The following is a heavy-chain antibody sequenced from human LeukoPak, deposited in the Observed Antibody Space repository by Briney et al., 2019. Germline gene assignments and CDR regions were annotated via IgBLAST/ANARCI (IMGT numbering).Heavy chain of an antibody. Sequence: SETLSLTCAVYGGSFSGYYWSWVRQAPGRGLEWLGQISLSGSGSTTDNPSLQSRIGMSVDKSSNQISLTLTSVTAADTATYYCARVFGESWFSYMDIWGKGTTVTVTS. J-gene: IGHJ6*03. CDR3: ARVFGESWFSYMDI. CDR1: GGSFSGYY. D-gene: IGHD3-10*01. CDR2: ISLSGSGST. V-gene: IGHV4-34*10.